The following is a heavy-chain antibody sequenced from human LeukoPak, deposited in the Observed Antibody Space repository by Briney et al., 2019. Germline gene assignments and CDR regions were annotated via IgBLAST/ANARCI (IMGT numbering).Heavy chain of an antibody. J-gene: IGHJ4*02. CDR3: ARGLPKPPYYFDY. Sequence: SETLSLTCTVSGGSISSGGYYWSWIRQHPGKGLEWIGYIYYSGSTYYNPSLKSRVTISVDTSKNQFSLKLSSVTAADTAVYYCARGLPKPPYYFDYWGQGTLVTVSS. V-gene: IGHV4-31*03. CDR1: GGSISSGGYY. CDR2: IYYSGST.